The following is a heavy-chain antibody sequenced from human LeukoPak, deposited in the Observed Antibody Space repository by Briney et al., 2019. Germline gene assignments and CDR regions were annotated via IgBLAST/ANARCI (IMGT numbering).Heavy chain of an antibody. D-gene: IGHD2-15*01. Sequence: SETLSLTCAVYGGSFSGYYWSWIRQPPGKGLEWIGEINHSGSTNYNPSPKSRVTISVDTSRNQFSLKLSSVTAADTAVYYCARIERRYCSGGSCKRGSFDYWGQGTLVTVSS. CDR1: GGSFSGYY. CDR2: INHSGST. CDR3: ARIERRYCSGGSCKRGSFDY. V-gene: IGHV4-34*01. J-gene: IGHJ4*02.